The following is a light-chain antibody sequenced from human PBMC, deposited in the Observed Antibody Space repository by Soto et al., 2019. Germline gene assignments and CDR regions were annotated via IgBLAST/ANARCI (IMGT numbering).Light chain of an antibody. Sequence: DIQMTQPPSSLSASVGDRVTMTCRASENVMTYLNWYQQKSGKAPKLLIYGASSLQGGVPSRFSGTGSETNFSLTISAVQPEDYAIYHCQQSYTTPLTFGPGTKVDFK. CDR1: ENVMTY. CDR2: GAS. CDR3: QQSYTTPLT. V-gene: IGKV1-39*01. J-gene: IGKJ3*01.